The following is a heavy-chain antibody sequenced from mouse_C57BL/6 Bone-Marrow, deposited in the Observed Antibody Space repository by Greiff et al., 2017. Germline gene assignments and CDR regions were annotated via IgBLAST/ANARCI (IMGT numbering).Heavy chain of an antibody. CDR2: IHPSDSGT. J-gene: IGHJ4*01. CDR3: AETAQATVPYAMDY. D-gene: IGHD3-2*02. V-gene: IGHV1-74*01. Sequence: QVQLQQPGAELVKPGASVKVSCKASGYTFTSYWMHWVKQRPGQGLEWIGRIHPSDSGTNYNQKFKGKATLPVAKSSITAYMPLSSLTSEDSAVYSCAETAQATVPYAMDYWGQGTSVTVSS. CDR1: GYTFTSYW.